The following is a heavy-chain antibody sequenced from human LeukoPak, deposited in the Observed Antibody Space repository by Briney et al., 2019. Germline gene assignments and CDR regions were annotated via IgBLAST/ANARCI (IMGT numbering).Heavy chain of an antibody. V-gene: IGHV3-21*01. Sequence: GGSLRLSCAASGFTFSGYSMNWVRRAPGRGLEGVSSISSSSSYIYYADSVKGRFTISRDNAKNSLYLQMNSLRAEDTAVYYCARGWDSSGYYYSFDYWGQGTLVTVSS. D-gene: IGHD3-22*01. CDR1: GFTFSGYS. CDR2: ISSSSSYI. CDR3: ARGWDSSGYYYSFDY. J-gene: IGHJ4*02.